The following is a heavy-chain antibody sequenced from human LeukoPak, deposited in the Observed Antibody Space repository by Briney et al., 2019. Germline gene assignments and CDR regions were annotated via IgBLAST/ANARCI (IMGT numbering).Heavy chain of an antibody. CDR1: GFTFSSYA. Sequence: GGSLRLSCAASGFTFSSYAMSWVRQAPGKGLEWVSAICGSGGSIYYADSVKGRFTISRDNSKNTLYLQMTSLRAEDTAVYYCAKDQVWIVVGSFDYWGQGTLVTVSS. J-gene: IGHJ4*02. V-gene: IGHV3-23*01. CDR2: ICGSGGSI. D-gene: IGHD3-22*01. CDR3: AKDQVWIVVGSFDY.